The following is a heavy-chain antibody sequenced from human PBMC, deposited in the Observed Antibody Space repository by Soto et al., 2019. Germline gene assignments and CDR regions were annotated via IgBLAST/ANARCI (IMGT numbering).Heavy chain of an antibody. CDR3: VRGYRGVDY. CDR2: SRNKANSYTT. D-gene: IGHD5-12*01. J-gene: IGHJ4*02. V-gene: IGHV3-72*01. Sequence: EVQLVESGGGLVPPGGSLRLSCEVSGFTFSDRYMDWVRQAPGRGLEWVGRSRNKANSYTTEYSTSVKGIFTVSREDSKNLFFLQMNSLKAEDTAVDYCVRGYRGVDYWGQGALVTVSS. CDR1: GFTFSDRY.